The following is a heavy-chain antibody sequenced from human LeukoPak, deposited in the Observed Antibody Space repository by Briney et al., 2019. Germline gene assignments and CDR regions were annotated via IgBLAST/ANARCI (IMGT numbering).Heavy chain of an antibody. CDR2: INHSGST. V-gene: IGHV4-34*01. J-gene: IGHJ4*02. Sequence: PLETLSLTCAVYGGSFSGYYWSWIRQPPGKGLEWIGEINHSGSTNYNPSLKSRVTISVDTSKNQFSLKLSSVTAADTAVYYCARGGATVTTSYFDYWGQGTLVTVSS. CDR1: GGSFSGYY. D-gene: IGHD4-17*01. CDR3: ARGGATVTTSYFDY.